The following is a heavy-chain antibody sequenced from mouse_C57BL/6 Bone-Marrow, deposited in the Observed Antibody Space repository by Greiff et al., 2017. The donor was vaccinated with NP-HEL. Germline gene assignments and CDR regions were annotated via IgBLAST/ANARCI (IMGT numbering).Heavy chain of an antibody. J-gene: IGHJ4*01. D-gene: IGHD2-4*01. CDR1: GFTFTDYY. CDR2: IRNKANGYTI. Sequence: EVQLVESGGGLVQPGGSLSLSCAASGFTFTDYYMSWVRQPPGKALEWVGFIRNKANGYTIEYSASVKGRFTISRENSQSILYLQMNALRAEDSATYYCARSIYYDYADDPFYGMDYWGQGTSVTVSS. CDR3: ARSIYYDYADDPFYGMDY. V-gene: IGHV7-3*01.